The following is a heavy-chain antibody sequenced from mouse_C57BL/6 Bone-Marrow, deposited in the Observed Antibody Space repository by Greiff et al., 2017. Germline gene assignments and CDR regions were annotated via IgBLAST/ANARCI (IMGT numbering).Heavy chain of an antibody. CDR2: IYPGDGDT. D-gene: IGHD1-1*01. CDR3: ARGDYYGSLNWYFDV. J-gene: IGHJ1*03. CDR1: GYAFSSSW. V-gene: IGHV1-82*01. Sequence: VQLQQSGPELVKPGASVKISCKASGYAFSSSWMNWVKQRPGKGLEWIGRIYPGDGDTNYNGKFKGKATLTADKSSSTAYMQLSSLTSDDSAVYFCARGDYYGSLNWYFDVWGTGTTVTVSS.